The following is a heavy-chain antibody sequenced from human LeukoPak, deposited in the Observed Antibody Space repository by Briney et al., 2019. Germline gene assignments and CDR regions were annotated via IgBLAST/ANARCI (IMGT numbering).Heavy chain of an antibody. J-gene: IGHJ4*02. CDR1: GYTFTGCY. CDR3: ARDLYYYDSSGYFY. V-gene: IGHV1-2*02. Sequence: ASVKVSCKASGYTFTGCYMHWVRQAPGQGLEWMGWINPNSGGTNYAQKFQGRVTMTRDTSISTAYMELSRLRSDDTAVYYCARDLYYYDSSGYFYWGQGTLVTVSS. D-gene: IGHD3-22*01. CDR2: INPNSGGT.